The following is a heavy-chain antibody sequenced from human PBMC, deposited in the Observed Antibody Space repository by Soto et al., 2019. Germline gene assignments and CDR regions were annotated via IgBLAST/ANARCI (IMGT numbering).Heavy chain of an antibody. CDR2: IYYSGST. J-gene: IGHJ6*02. CDR1: GVSISSGGYY. V-gene: IGHV4-31*03. Sequence: PSETLSLTCTVSGVSISSGGYYLSWIRQHPGKSLEWIGYIYYSGSTYYNPSLKSRVTISVDTSKNQFSLKLSLRSDDTAVYYCASLGYSSGWYLGYYYGMDVWGQGTTVTVSS. D-gene: IGHD6-19*01. CDR3: ASLGYSSGWYLGYYYGMDV.